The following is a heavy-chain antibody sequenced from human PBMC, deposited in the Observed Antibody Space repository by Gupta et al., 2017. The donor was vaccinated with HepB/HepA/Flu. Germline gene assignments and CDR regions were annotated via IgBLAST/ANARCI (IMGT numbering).Heavy chain of an antibody. CDR3: ARNLTADS. V-gene: IGHV3-7*01. Sequence: EVYLVESGGALVQPGGSLRLSCAASGFTFSKFWMTWVRQAPGKGLEWVANIKEDGIEEFYEDSVKGRFAISRDNAKKSLHLQMNGLRVEDTAVYYCARNLTADSWGQGTLVTVSS. CDR2: IKEDGIEE. D-gene: IGHD1-20*01. CDR1: GFTFSKFW. J-gene: IGHJ4*02.